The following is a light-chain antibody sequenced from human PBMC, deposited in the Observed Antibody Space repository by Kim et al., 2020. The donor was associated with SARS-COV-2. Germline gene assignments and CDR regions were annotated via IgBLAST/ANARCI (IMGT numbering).Light chain of an antibody. CDR2: TAS. J-gene: IGKJ1*01. CDR3: QQTGSYPWT. Sequence: ASVGDRVTITCRASQGSSSWLAWYQQKPGTAPKLLIYTASSLQSGVPSRFSGSGSGTDFTLTISSLQYEDFATYYCQQTGSYPWTFGRGTKVDIK. V-gene: IGKV1-12*01. CDR1: QGSSSW.